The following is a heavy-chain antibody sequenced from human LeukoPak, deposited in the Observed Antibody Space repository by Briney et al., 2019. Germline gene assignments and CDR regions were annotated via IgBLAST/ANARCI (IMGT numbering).Heavy chain of an antibody. D-gene: IGHD6-13*01. CDR3: ARAPFGSNWYFDY. Sequence: KPSETLSLTCTVSGGSISGYYWGWVRQPPGKGLEWIGDIYYSGSTNYNPSLKSRVTISVDTSKNQFSLKLSSVTAADTAVYYCARAPFGSNWYFDYWGQGTLVTVSS. CDR1: GGSISGYY. CDR2: IYYSGST. J-gene: IGHJ4*02. V-gene: IGHV4-59*01.